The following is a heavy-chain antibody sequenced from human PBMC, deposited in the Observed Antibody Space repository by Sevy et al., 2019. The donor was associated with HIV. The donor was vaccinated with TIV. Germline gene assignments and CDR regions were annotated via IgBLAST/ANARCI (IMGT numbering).Heavy chain of an antibody. V-gene: IGHV1-8*01. Sequence: ASVKVSCKASGYTFTSYDINWVRQATGQGLEWMGWMNPNSGNTGYAQKFQGRVTMTRNTSISTAYMELSSLRSEDTTVYYCARDTYYYDSSGYFIFDSWGQGTLVTVSS. D-gene: IGHD3-22*01. CDR1: GYTFTSYD. J-gene: IGHJ4*02. CDR2: MNPNSGNT. CDR3: ARDTYYYDSSGYFIFDS.